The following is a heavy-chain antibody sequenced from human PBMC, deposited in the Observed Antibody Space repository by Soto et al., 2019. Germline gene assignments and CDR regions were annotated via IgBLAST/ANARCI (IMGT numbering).Heavy chain of an antibody. Sequence: SLKVSCKASGGTFSSYAISWVRQAPGQGLEWMGGIIPIFGTANYAQKFQGRVTITADKSTSTAYVELSSLRSEDTAVYYCARLASSSTYYYYGMDVWGQGTTVTVSS. V-gene: IGHV1-69*06. CDR3: ARLASSSTYYYYGMDV. CDR2: IIPIFGTA. CDR1: GGTFSSYA. J-gene: IGHJ6*02. D-gene: IGHD6-6*01.